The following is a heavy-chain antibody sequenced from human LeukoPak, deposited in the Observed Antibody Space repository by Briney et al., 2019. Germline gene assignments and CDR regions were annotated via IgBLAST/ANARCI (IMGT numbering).Heavy chain of an antibody. Sequence: GASVKVSCKAPGYTFTSYYMHWVRQAPGQGLEWMGIINPSGGSTSYAQKFQGRVTMTRDTSTSTAYMELSSLRSEDTAVYYCARALLSSDYGDFSFDYWGQGTLVTVSS. V-gene: IGHV1-46*01. J-gene: IGHJ4*02. CDR2: INPSGGST. D-gene: IGHD4-17*01. CDR1: GYTFTSYY. CDR3: ARALLSSDYGDFSFDY.